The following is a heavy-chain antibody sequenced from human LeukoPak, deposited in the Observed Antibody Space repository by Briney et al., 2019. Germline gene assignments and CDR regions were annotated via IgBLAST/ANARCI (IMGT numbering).Heavy chain of an antibody. J-gene: IGHJ4*02. V-gene: IGHV3-9*01. CDR2: ISWNSGSI. D-gene: IGHD6-19*01. CDR1: GLTFDDYA. CDR3: AKDTGIAVAGTFDY. Sequence: GGSLRLSCAASGLTFDDYAMHWVRQAPGKGLEWVSGISWNSGSIGYADSVKGRFTISRDNAKNSLYLQMNSLRAEDTALYYCAKDTGIAVAGTFDYWGQGTLVTVSS.